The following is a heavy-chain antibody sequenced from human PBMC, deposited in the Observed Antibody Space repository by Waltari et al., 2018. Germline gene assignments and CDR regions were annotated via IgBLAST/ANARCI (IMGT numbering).Heavy chain of an antibody. Sequence: EVQLVESGGGLVKPGGSLRLSCYASGFPFSNSWPKWFRQAPGKGLWWVGRIKSRTEGGTTDYAAPVKGRFSVSRDDSKKMLYLEMNNLKTEDTAMYFRTTRSLVEGTDDVLDLWGRGTMAIVSS. J-gene: IGHJ3*01. CDR1: GFPFSNSW. CDR2: IKSRTEGGTT. V-gene: IGHV3-15*01. CDR3: TTRSLVEGTDDVLDL. D-gene: IGHD2-21*02.